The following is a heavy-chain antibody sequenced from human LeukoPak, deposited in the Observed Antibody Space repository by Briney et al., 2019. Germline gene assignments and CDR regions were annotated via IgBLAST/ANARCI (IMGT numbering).Heavy chain of an antibody. V-gene: IGHV1-46*01. CDR2: INPSGGST. CDR1: GYTFTSYY. Sequence: ASVKVSCKASGYTFTSYYMHWVRQAPGQGLEWMGIINPSGGSTSYAQKFQGRVTMTRDTSTSTVYMELSSLRSEDTAVYYCARAVQYSSSSGYYYMDVWGNGTTVTVSS. CDR3: ARAVQYSSSSGYYYMDV. J-gene: IGHJ6*03. D-gene: IGHD6-6*01.